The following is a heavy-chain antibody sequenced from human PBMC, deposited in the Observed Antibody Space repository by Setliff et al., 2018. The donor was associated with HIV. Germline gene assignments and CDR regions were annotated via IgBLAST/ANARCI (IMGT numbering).Heavy chain of an antibody. CDR2: IYWNDDR. CDR1: GFSLSASGVG. Sequence: SGPTLVNPTQTLTLTCTFSGFSLSASGVGVGWIRQPPGKALEWLALIYWNDDRRYSPSLESRLSITKDTSKNQVVLTVTNMDPVDTATYYCAHRRVDFGDYEGNFDYWGQGTLVTGS. V-gene: IGHV2-5*01. D-gene: IGHD4-17*01. J-gene: IGHJ4*02. CDR3: AHRRVDFGDYEGNFDY.